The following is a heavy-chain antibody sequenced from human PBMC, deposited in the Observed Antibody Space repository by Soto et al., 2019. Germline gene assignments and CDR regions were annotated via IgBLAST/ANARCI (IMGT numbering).Heavy chain of an antibody. D-gene: IGHD3-3*01. CDR1: GYTFSSYG. CDR3: ATHTIFGSQYYYSGMDV. J-gene: IGHJ6*02. Sequence: ASVKVSCKAFGYTFSSYGINWVRQAPGQGLEWMGWISAYNGNRNYAQKLQDRVTMTTDTSTSTAYMELRRLRSDDTAVYYCATHTIFGSQYYYSGMDVGVQGTKVTGSS. CDR2: ISAYNGNR. V-gene: IGHV1-18*04.